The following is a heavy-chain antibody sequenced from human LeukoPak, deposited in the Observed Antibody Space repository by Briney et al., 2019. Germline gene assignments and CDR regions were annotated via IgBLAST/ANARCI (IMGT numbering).Heavy chain of an antibody. CDR3: ATGYGDFRVEGRYFYS. J-gene: IGHJ4*02. CDR2: VHYSGTT. Sequence: PSETLSLTCTVSGGSISSGDYYWSWIRQPPGKGLEFIGHVHYSGTTNYNPSLRSRVTISIDTSKKHFFLKLKSVTAADTAVYYCATGYGDFRVEGRYFYSWGQGTLVTVSS. D-gene: IGHD4-17*01. V-gene: IGHV4-61*08. CDR1: GGSISSGDYY.